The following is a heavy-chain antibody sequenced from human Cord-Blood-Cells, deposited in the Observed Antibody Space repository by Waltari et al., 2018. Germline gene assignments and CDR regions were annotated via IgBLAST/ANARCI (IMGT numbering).Heavy chain of an antibody. D-gene: IGHD3-10*01. CDR2: INRYGGST. V-gene: IGHV3-74*01. Sequence: EVQLVESGGGLVQPGGSLRLSCAASGFTFSSYWMHWVRQAPGKGLVWVSRINRYGGSTSYADSVKGRFTNSRDNAKNTLYLQMNSLRAEDTAVYYCARGMVRGVISSFDYWGQGTLVTVSS. CDR1: GFTFSSYW. CDR3: ARGMVRGVISSFDY. J-gene: IGHJ4*02.